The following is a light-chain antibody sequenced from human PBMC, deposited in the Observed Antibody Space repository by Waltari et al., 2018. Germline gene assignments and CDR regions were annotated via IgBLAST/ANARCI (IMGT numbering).Light chain of an antibody. Sequence: QSALTQPASVSGSPGQSITISCTGTSSDIGAYNYVSWYQQHPGKAPKLMISEVTNRPQGGPDGFSGSKSGNTASLRISGLQAEDEADYYCSSYRSRNTPVLFGGGTTLTVV. CDR3: SSYRSRNTPVL. CDR1: SSDIGAYNY. CDR2: EVT. V-gene: IGLV2-14*01. J-gene: IGLJ3*02.